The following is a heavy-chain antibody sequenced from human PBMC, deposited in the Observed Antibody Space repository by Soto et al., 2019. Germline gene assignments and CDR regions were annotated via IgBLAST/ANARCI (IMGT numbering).Heavy chain of an antibody. J-gene: IGHJ6*02. CDR2: IIPIFGTA. V-gene: IGHV1-69*13. CDR1: GGTFSSYA. D-gene: IGHD3-10*01. Sequence: SVKVSCKASGGTFSSYAISWVRQAPGQGLEWMGGIIPIFGTANYAQKFQGRVTITADESTSTAYMELSSLRSEDTAVYYCARLRKMRGGITSYYQCYVMAVWGQGTRATVPS. CDR3: ARLRKMRGGITSYYQCYVMAV.